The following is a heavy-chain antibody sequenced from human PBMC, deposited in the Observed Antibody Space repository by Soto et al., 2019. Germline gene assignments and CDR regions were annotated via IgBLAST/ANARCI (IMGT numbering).Heavy chain of an antibody. J-gene: IGHJ3*02. D-gene: IGHD3-22*01. CDR1: GDSISRIDYY. CDR3: AREGGSYDSGGYLIRGAFDI. Sequence: PSETLSLTCSVSGDSISRIDYYWTWIRQHPEKGLEWIGNIYFRGNTYYSPSHESRLTISVDTSKNQFSLKLTSVTAADTAVYYCAREGGSYDSGGYLIRGAFDIWGQGTMVT. V-gene: IGHV4-31*03. CDR2: IYFRGNT.